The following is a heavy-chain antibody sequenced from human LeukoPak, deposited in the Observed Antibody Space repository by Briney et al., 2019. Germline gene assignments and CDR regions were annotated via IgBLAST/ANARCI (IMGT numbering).Heavy chain of an antibody. CDR3: ARVVGAGSSYYNWFDP. V-gene: IGHV4-30-2*01. Sequence: LRLSCAASGFTVSSNYMSWVRQAPGKGLEWIGYIYHSGSTYYNPSLKSRVTISADRSKNQFSLKLSSVTAADTAVYYCARVVGAGSSYYNWFDPWGQGTLVTVSS. J-gene: IGHJ5*02. CDR2: IYHSGST. D-gene: IGHD3-10*01. CDR1: GFTVSSNY.